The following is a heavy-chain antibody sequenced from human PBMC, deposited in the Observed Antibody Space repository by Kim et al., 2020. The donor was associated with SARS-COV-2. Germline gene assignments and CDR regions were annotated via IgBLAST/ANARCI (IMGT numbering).Heavy chain of an antibody. CDR2: IHSNTGAT. CDR3: SREDF. CDR1: GYTFTAYY. J-gene: IGHJ4*02. V-gene: IGHV1-2*02. Sequence: ASVKVSCKASGYTFTAYYLHWLRQAPGQGLEWMGWIHSNTGATTCAQNFQGRLTITRDTSISTVYMELTSLTSDDTALYYCSREDFWGPRTLVTVSS.